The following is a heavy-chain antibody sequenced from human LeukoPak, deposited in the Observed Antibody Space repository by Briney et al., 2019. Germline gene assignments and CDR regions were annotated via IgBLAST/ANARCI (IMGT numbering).Heavy chain of an antibody. Sequence: GGSLRLSCAASGFTFSSYAMSWVRQAPGKGLEWVSAISGSGGSTYYADSVKGRFTISRDNSKNSLYLQMNSLRAEDTAVYYCARVPLSSGWYEDAFDIWGQGTMVTVSS. CDR1: GFTFSSYA. CDR3: ARVPLSSGWYEDAFDI. V-gene: IGHV3-23*01. J-gene: IGHJ3*02. CDR2: ISGSGGST. D-gene: IGHD6-19*01.